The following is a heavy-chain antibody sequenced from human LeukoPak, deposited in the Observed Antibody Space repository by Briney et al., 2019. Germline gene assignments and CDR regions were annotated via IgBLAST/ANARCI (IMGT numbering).Heavy chain of an antibody. CDR1: GFTLSSYA. Sequence: GGSLRLSCAASGFTLSSYAMSWVRQPPGMGLEWVSYIWDSGSPMYYADSVKGRFTISRDNAKNSVYLLMNSLRAEDTAVYCCARDSWLDIWGQGTMVTVSS. D-gene: IGHD3-9*01. V-gene: IGHV3-48*01. J-gene: IGHJ3*02. CDR2: IWDSGSPM. CDR3: ARDSWLDI.